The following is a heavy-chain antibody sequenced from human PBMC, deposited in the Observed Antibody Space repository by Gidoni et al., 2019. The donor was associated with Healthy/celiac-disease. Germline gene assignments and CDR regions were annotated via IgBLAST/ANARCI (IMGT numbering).Heavy chain of an antibody. V-gene: IGHV1-69*02. CDR1: GGTFRSYT. D-gene: IGHD3-22*01. CDR3: ATSGDDSSGGSFDI. CDR2: MIPMLGIA. J-gene: IGHJ3*02. Sequence: QGQLVQSGAEVDKPGSSVKVSCKASGGTFRSYTISWVRQAPGQGLEGLGRMIPMLGIANYDHKFQGTVTLPADKSTSTAYMSLSSLRSEDTAVYSCATSGDDSSGGSFDIWGQGTMVTVSS.